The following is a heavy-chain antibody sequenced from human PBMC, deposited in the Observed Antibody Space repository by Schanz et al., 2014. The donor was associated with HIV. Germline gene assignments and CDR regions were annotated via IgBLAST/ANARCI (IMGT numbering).Heavy chain of an antibody. CDR3: VHDDSDNDGFDM. V-gene: IGHV3-23*04. CDR1: GFTFGDYA. J-gene: IGHJ3*02. Sequence: EVHLVESGGGLIKPGRSLRLSCTASGFTFGDYAMSWFRQAPGKGLEWVSAISGSGGSTYYADSVKGRFTISRDNAANSLFLQMNSLRAEDTAVYYCVHDDSDNDGFDMWGQGTMVTVS. D-gene: IGHD3-22*01. CDR2: ISGSGGST.